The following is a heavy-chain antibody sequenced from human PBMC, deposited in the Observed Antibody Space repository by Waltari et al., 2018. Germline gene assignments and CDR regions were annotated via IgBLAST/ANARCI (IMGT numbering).Heavy chain of an antibody. CDR3: ARTPYDFWSPSWMDV. CDR1: GFTFSSYS. Sequence: EVQLVESGGGLVKPGGSLRLSCAASGFTFSSYSMNWVRQAPGKGLEWVSSISSSSSYIYYADSVKGRFTISRDNAKNSLYLQMNSLRAEDTAVYYCARTPYDFWSPSWMDVWGQGTMVTVSS. J-gene: IGHJ3*01. D-gene: IGHD3-3*01. V-gene: IGHV3-21*01. CDR2: ISSSSSYI.